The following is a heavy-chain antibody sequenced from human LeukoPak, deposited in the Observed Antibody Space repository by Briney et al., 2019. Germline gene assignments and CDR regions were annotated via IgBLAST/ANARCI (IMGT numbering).Heavy chain of an antibody. D-gene: IGHD6-13*01. J-gene: IGHJ3*02. Sequence: GGSLRLSCAASGFTFSSYSMNWVRQAPGKGLEWVSSISSSSSYIYYADSVKGRFTISRDNAKNSLYLQMNSLRAEDTAVYYVARDGYSSSWRYAFDIWGQGTMVTVSS. V-gene: IGHV3-21*01. CDR3: ARDGYSSSWRYAFDI. CDR2: ISSSSSYI. CDR1: GFTFSSYS.